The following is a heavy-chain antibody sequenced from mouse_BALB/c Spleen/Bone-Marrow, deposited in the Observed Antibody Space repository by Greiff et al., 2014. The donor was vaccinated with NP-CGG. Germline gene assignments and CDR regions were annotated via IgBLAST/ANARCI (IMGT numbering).Heavy chain of an antibody. D-gene: IGHD2-4*01. V-gene: IGHV5-9-2*01. CDR3: ARHAYYDQTEVSFVC. CDR2: LSGDGRYT. J-gene: IGHJ3*01. Sequence: VQLKQSGGGLVKSGGSLKLSCAASGFSFSNYGMSWLCPTPGKRLEWVATLSGDGRYTFYSDSVKGRFTISRDNAKNNLYLQLSGLRSEDTALYYCARHAYYDQTEVSFVCWGQGTLVTVSA. CDR1: GFSFSNYG.